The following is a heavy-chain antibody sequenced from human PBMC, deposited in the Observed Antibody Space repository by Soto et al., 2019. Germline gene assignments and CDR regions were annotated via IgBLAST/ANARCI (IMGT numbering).Heavy chain of an antibody. Sequence: EVHLLESGGGLVQPGGSLRLSCAASGFTLNGSAMHWVRQAPGKGLEWVSGISRSAGNTYYADSVKGRFTISRDNSENSLYLQMNSLRAEDTAVYYCATRNYADPGEYWGEGTLVTVSS. CDR2: ISRSAGNT. CDR1: GFTLNGSA. J-gene: IGHJ4*02. D-gene: IGHD4-17*01. CDR3: ATRNYADPGEY. V-gene: IGHV3-23*01.